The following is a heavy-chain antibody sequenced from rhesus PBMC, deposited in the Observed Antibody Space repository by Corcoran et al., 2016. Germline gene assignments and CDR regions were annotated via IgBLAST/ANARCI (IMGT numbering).Heavy chain of an antibody. D-gene: IGHD4-29*01. CDR3: ARGGVYGSRNWYFDL. Sequence: QVQLVQSGAEVKKPGTSVKLSCKASGYTFTSYYINWVRQAPGKVLEWMGWINPNNGNTGYTQKFQGRVTMTRDTSTSTAYMELNSLRSEDTAVYYCARGGVYGSRNWYFDLWGPGTPITISS. V-gene: IGHV1-200*01. CDR1: GYTFTSYY. J-gene: IGHJ2*01. CDR2: INPNNGNT.